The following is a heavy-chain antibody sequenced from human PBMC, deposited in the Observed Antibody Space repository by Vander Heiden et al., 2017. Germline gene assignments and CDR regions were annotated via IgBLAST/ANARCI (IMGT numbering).Heavy chain of an antibody. CDR3: ARLFLIGPYYESSGYVSH. Sequence: QLQLQESGPGLVKTSETLSLTCTVSAGSIRLSSYYWGWIRQPPGEGLEWIGSIYFNGNTYYNPSLKSRVTISVDTSKNQFSLKLSSVTAADTAEYYCARLFLIGPYYESSGYVSHWGQGTMVTVSS. J-gene: IGHJ3*01. CDR2: IYFNGNT. D-gene: IGHD3-22*01. CDR1: AGSIRLSSYY. V-gene: IGHV4-39*01.